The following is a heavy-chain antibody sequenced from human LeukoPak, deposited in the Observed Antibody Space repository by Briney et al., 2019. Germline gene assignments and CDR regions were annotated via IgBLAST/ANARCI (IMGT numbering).Heavy chain of an antibody. CDR1: GFTFDDYA. CDR2: ISWNSGSI. CDR3: AKDRAAGLAQNYFDY. V-gene: IGHV3-9*01. D-gene: IGHD3-10*01. J-gene: IGHJ4*02. Sequence: AGGSLRLSCAASGFTFDDYAMHWVRQAPGKGLEWVSGISWNSGSIGYADSVKGRFTISRDNAKNSLYLQMNSLRAEDTALYYCAKDRAAGLAQNYFDYWGQGTLVTVSS.